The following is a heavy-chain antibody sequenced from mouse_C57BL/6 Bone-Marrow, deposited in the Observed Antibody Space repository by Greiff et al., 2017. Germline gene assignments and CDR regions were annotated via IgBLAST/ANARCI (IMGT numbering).Heavy chain of an antibody. CDR2: INPGSGGT. Sequence: QVQLKQSGAELVRPGTSVKVSCKASGYAFTNYLIEWVKQRPGQGLEWIGVINPGSGGTNYNEKFKGKATLTADKSSSTAYMQLSSLTSEDSAVYFWAREIYYYGSSFLYWGQGTLVTVSA. D-gene: IGHD1-1*01. CDR1: GYAFTNYL. CDR3: AREIYYYGSSFLY. V-gene: IGHV1-54*01. J-gene: IGHJ3*01.